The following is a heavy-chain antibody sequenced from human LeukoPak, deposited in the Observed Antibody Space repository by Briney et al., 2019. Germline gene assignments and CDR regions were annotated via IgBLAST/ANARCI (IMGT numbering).Heavy chain of an antibody. Sequence: GGSLRLSCAPSRFTLSNIYMSWDRHARGRGREWASLIYLSGDIYNANCLKGRSTIPRPNSNNTLFRQLNSLRAEDTAIHYCARTFVSGDGYIVEYFDYWGEGALVTVSS. V-gene: IGHV3-53*01. CDR1: RFTLSNIY. CDR2: IYLSGDI. J-gene: IGHJ4*02. D-gene: IGHD5-24*01. CDR3: ARTFVSGDGYIVEYFDY.